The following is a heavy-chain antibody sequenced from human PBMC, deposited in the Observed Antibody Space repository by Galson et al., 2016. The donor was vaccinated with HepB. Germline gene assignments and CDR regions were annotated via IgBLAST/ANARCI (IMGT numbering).Heavy chain of an antibody. J-gene: IGHJ2*01. V-gene: IGHV3-53*01. D-gene: IGHD3-3*01. Sequence: SLRLSCAASGFIVSSNDMSWVRQAPGKGLEWVSVLYSGGSTYYADYVKGRFTISRDNSKTTLYLQMNSLRAEDTAVYYCASLRFKGFDLWGRGTLVTVPS. CDR2: LYSGGST. CDR3: ASLRFKGFDL. CDR1: GFIVSSND.